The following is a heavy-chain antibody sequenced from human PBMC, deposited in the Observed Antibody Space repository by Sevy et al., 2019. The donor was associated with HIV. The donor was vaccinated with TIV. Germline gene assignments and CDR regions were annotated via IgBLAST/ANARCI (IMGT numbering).Heavy chain of an antibody. V-gene: IGHV1-24*01. Sequence: ASVKVSCKVSGYTLTELSMHWVRQAPGKGLEWMGGFDPEDGETIYAQKFQGRVTMTEDTSTDTAYMELSSLRSEDTAVYYCATVGSLRDGYNFFDYWGQGTLVTVSS. CDR2: FDPEDGET. D-gene: IGHD5-12*01. J-gene: IGHJ4*02. CDR1: GYTLTELS. CDR3: ATVGSLRDGYNFFDY.